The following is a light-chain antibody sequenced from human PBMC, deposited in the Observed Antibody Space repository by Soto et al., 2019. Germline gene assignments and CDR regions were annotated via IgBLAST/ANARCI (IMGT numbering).Light chain of an antibody. Sequence: EILITQSPATLSVSPGERGTLSCRASQSVSSNLAWYQQTPGQAPRLLMYGASTRANGIPARFSGSGSGTEFTLTISSLQSEDFAFYYCQQYNNWHPWTFGQGTKVDIK. J-gene: IGKJ1*01. CDR1: QSVSSN. V-gene: IGKV3-15*01. CDR2: GAS. CDR3: QQYNNWHPWT.